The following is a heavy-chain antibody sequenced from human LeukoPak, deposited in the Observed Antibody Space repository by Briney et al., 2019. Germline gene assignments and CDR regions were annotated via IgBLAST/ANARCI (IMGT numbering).Heavy chain of an antibody. CDR1: GGSISSYY. CDR3: ASSDYDFWSGYYTASY. D-gene: IGHD3-3*01. J-gene: IGHJ4*02. Sequence: PSETLSLTCTVSGGSISSYYWSWIRQPPGKGLEWIGYIYYSGSTNYNPSLKSRVTISVDTSKNQFSLKLSSVTAADTAVYYCASSDYDFWSGYYTASYWGQGTLVTVSS. CDR2: IYYSGST. V-gene: IGHV4-59*12.